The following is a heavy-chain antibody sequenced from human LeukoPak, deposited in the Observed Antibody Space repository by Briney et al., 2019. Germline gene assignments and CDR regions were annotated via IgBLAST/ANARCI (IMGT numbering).Heavy chain of an antibody. D-gene: IGHD3-22*01. CDR1: GFTFSDHY. J-gene: IGHJ3*02. Sequence: GGSLRLTCAASGFTFSDHYMDWVRQARGKGLVWVVRIRNRAKSYTTQYAPSVKDRFTISRDDSRNSLYLQMNSLKTEDTAVYFCARVGDYYDSRGYSTDAFDIWGQGTMVTVSS. V-gene: IGHV3-72*01. CDR3: ARVGDYYDSRGYSTDAFDI. CDR2: IRNRAKSYTT.